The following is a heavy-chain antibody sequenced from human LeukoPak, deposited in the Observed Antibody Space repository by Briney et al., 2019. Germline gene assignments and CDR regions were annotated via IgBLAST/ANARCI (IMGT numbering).Heavy chain of an antibody. D-gene: IGHD2-2*01. CDR3: AGLTDIVVVPAAMRVAFDI. CDR1: GFTFSSYE. Sequence: GGSLRLSCAASGFTFSSYEMNWVRQAPGKGLEWVSYISSSGSTIYYADSVKGRFTISRDNAKNSLYLQMNSLRAEDTAVYYCAGLTDIVVVPAAMRVAFDIWGQGTMVTVSS. CDR2: ISSSGSTI. V-gene: IGHV3-48*03. J-gene: IGHJ3*02.